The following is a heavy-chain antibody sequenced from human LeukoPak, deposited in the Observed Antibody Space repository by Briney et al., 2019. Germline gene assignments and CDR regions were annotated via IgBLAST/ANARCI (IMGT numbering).Heavy chain of an antibody. D-gene: IGHD4-17*01. J-gene: IGHJ3*02. CDR3: ARVRDDYGDYGAFDI. V-gene: IGHV4-4*07. Sequence: PSETLSLTCTVSGGSISSYYWSWIRQPAGKGLEWIGRIYTSGSTNYNPSLKSRVTISVDTSKNQFSLKLSSVTAADTAVYYCARVRDDYGDYGAFDIWGQGTMVTVSS. CDR2: IYTSGST. CDR1: GGSISSYY.